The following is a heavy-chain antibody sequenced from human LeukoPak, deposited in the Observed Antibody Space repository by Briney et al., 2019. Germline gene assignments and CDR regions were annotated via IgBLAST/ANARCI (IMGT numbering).Heavy chain of an antibody. J-gene: IGHJ4*02. CDR2: ISSSSSYI. CDR3: ARGGRYYNWNYPDY. CDR1: GFTFSSYS. V-gene: IGHV3-21*01. Sequence: GGSLRLSCAASGFTFSSYSMNWVRQAPGKGLEWVSSISSSSSYIYYADSVKGRFTISRDNAKNSLYLQMNSLRAEDTAVYYCARGGRYYNWNYPDYWGQGTLVTVSS. D-gene: IGHD1-7*01.